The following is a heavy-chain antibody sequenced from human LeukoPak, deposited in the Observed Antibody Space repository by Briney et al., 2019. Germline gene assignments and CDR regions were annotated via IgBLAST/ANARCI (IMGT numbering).Heavy chain of an antibody. CDR1: GYTFTAYH. CDR2: IYPPTGGT. CDR3: VRENWYYDH. J-gene: IGHJ4*02. V-gene: IGHV1-2*02. D-gene: IGHD3-16*01. Sequence: ASVKVSCKTSGYTFTAYHMHWVRQAPGQGLEFVGWIYPPTGGTVLAGKFQGRVTMTRDTPIAAAYMELSGLTFDDTAVYYCVRENWYYDHWGQGTLVTVSS.